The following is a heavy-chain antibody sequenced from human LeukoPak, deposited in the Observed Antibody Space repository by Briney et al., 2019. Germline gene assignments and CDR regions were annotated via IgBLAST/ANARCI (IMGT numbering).Heavy chain of an antibody. D-gene: IGHD3-16*02. J-gene: IGHJ4*02. V-gene: IGHV1-2*02. CDR3: ARVSPGDFVEWFDY. Sequence: ASVKVSCKTSGYTFTGYYMHWVRQAPGQGLEWMGWINPYNGGTNYAQKFQGRVTMTRDTSISTACMELSRLRSDDTAVYYCARVSPGDFVEWFDYWGQGTLVTVSS. CDR1: GYTFTGYY. CDR2: INPYNGGT.